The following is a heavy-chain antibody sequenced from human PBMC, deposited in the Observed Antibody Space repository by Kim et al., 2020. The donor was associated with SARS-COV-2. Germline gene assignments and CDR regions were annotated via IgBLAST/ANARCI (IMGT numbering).Heavy chain of an antibody. V-gene: IGHV3-23*01. CDR1: GFTFSSYA. CDR2: ISGSGDSK. D-gene: IGHD3-3*01. J-gene: IGHJ4*02. Sequence: GGSLRLSCAASGFTFSSYAMSWVRQAPGKGLEWVSTISGSGDSKYYPDSVKGRFTISRDNSKNTLYLQMNSLRAEDTAVYYCAKDPVGVVTSFDYWGQGTLLTVSP. CDR3: AKDPVGVVTSFDY.